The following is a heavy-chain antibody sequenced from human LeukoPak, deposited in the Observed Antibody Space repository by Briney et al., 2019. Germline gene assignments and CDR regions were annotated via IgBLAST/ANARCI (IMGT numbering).Heavy chain of an antibody. CDR2: ITSSSGDI. V-gene: IGHV3-21*01. D-gene: IGHD4-17*01. CDR3: ASLHGDYVY. Sequence: GGSLRLSCASSGFSISTYSMNWVRQAPGKGLEWVSCITSSSGDIYYADSVKGRFTISRDNAKSSLSLQMDSLRVEDTAVYYCASLHGDYVYWGQGTLVTVSS. J-gene: IGHJ4*02. CDR1: GFSISTYS.